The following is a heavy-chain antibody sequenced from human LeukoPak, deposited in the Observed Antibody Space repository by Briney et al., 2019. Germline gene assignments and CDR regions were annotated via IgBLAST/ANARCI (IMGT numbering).Heavy chain of an antibody. CDR2: INHSGNT. CDR1: GGSFSGYY. D-gene: IGHD2-2*01. V-gene: IGHV4-34*01. CDR3: ARGPRYCSSTSCSTFGY. Sequence: PSETLSLTCAVYGGSFSGYYWSWIRQPPGKGLEWIGEINHSGNTNYNPSLKSRVTISVDTSKNQFSLKLSSVTAADTAVYYCARGPRYCSSTSCSTFGYWGQGTLVTVSS. J-gene: IGHJ4*02.